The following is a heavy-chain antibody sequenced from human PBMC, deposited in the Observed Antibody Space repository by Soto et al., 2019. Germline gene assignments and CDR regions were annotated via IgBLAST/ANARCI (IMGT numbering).Heavy chain of an antibody. D-gene: IGHD6-6*01. CDR3: ARGVMSSSGYYYYYYMDV. CDR1: SGSISSSNW. Sequence: SETLSLTCAVSSGSISSSNWWSWVRQPPGKGLEWIGEIYHSGGTNYNPSLKSRVTISVDKSKNQFSLKLSSVTAADTAVHYCARGVMSSSGYYYYYYMDVWGKGTTVTVSS. V-gene: IGHV4-4*02. CDR2: IYHSGGT. J-gene: IGHJ6*03.